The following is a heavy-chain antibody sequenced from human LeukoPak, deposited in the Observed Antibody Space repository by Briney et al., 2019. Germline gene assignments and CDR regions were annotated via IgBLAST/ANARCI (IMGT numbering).Heavy chain of an antibody. Sequence: PGGSLRLSCAASGFTFGSYAMSWVRQAPGKGLEWVSAISGSGGSTYYADSVKGRFTISRDNSKNTLYLQMNSLRAEDTAVYYCAKYLHYYDSSGNPYWGQGTLVTVSS. CDR2: ISGSGGST. CDR3: AKYLHYYDSSGNPY. D-gene: IGHD3-22*01. J-gene: IGHJ4*02. CDR1: GFTFGSYA. V-gene: IGHV3-23*01.